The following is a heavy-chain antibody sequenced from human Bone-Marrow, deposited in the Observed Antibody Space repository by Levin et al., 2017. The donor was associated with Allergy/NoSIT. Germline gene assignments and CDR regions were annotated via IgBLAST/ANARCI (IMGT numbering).Heavy chain of an antibody. J-gene: IGHJ3*02. Sequence: GGSLRLSCATSRFIFSTYWMHWVRQSPGKGLVWVSRIKHDGSGAIYADSVKGRFTISRDNSRNTIFPQMNSLTAEDTAVYYCATGPLNAYEMWGQGTMVTVSS. CDR1: RFIFSTYW. CDR2: IKHDGSGA. CDR3: ATGPLNAYEM. V-gene: IGHV3-74*01.